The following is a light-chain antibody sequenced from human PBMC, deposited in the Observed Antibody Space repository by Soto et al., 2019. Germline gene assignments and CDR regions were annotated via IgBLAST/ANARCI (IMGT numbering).Light chain of an antibody. Sequence: DVQMTQSPSSLSASAGGAVTITCRASRDIHDYLNWYQQRPGKAPNLLIYGASNLHTGVPSRFVGGGGGTDFSLTISSLHPEDFATYFCQQTYFTPYTFGRGTKLQI. CDR3: QQTYFTPYT. CDR2: GAS. CDR1: RDIHDY. J-gene: IGKJ2*01. V-gene: IGKV1-39*01.